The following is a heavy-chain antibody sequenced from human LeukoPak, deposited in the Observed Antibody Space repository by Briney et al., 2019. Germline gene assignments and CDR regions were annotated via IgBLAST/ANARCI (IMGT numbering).Heavy chain of an antibody. CDR1: GFTFSSYS. V-gene: IGHV3-21*01. CDR2: ISSSSSYI. Sequence: PGGSLRLSCAASGFTFSSYSMNWVRQAPGKGLEWVSSISSSSSYIYYADSVKGRFTISRDNAKNSLYLQMNSLRAEDTAVYYCARPNAMVRGVILAFDIWGQGTMVTVSS. CDR3: ARPNAMVRGVILAFDI. J-gene: IGHJ3*02. D-gene: IGHD3-10*01.